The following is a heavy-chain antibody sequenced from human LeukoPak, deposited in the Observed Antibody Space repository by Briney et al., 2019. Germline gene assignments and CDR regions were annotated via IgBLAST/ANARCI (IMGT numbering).Heavy chain of an antibody. V-gene: IGHV5-51*01. CDR2: IYPGDSDT. J-gene: IGHJ6*02. CDR1: GYSFTSYW. CDR3: ARLNSGYEPHYGMDV. D-gene: IGHD5-12*01. Sequence: GESLKISCKGSGYSFTSYWIGWVRPMPGKGLEWMGIIYPGDSDTRYSPSFQAQVTISADKSISTAYLQWSSLKASDTAMYYCARLNSGYEPHYGMDVWGQGTTVTVSS.